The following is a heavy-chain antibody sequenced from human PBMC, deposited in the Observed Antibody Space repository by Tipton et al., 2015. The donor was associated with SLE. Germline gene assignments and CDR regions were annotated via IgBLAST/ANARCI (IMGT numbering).Heavy chain of an antibody. V-gene: IGHV4-31*03. CDR2: IYHSGST. CDR3: ARDVMGRTTTDRGTYQYYYYMDF. Sequence: TLSLTCTVSGGSISSGGYYWSWIRQHPRRGLVWIGYIYHSGSTYYNPSLKSRVTISLDTSNNQFSLKLCSVTAADTAVYFCARDVMGRTTTDRGTYQYYYYMDFWGKVTTVTVSS. J-gene: IGHJ6*03. CDR1: GGSISSGGYY. D-gene: IGHD3-10*01.